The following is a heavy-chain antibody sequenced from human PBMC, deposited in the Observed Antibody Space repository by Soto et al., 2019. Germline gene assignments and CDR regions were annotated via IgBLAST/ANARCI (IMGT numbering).Heavy chain of an antibody. J-gene: IGHJ1*01. V-gene: IGHV3-23*01. D-gene: IGHD3-22*01. CDR2: ISGSGGST. CDR1: GFTFSSYA. CDR3: AKDYHYYDSSGYYSAEYFQH. Sequence: PGGSLRLSCAASGFTFSSYAMSWVRQAPGEGLEWVSAISGSGGSTYYADSVKGRFTISRDNSKNTLYLQMNSLRAEDTAVYYCAKDYHYYDSSGYYSAEYFQHWGQGTLVTVSS.